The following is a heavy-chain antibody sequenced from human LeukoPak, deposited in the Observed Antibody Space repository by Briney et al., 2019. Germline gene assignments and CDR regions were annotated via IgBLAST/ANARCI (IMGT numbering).Heavy chain of an antibody. J-gene: IGHJ5*02. V-gene: IGHV4-34*01. CDR3: ARRDYCTSTTCYESYNWFDP. CDR2: INHSGST. D-gene: IGHD2-2*01. Sequence: SETLSLTCAVYGGSFSGYYWSWIRQPPGKGLEWIGEINHSGSTNYSPPLKRRVTISVDTSNNQFSLKLSSVTAADTAVYYCARRDYCTSTTCYESYNWFDPWGQGTLVTVSS. CDR1: GGSFSGYY.